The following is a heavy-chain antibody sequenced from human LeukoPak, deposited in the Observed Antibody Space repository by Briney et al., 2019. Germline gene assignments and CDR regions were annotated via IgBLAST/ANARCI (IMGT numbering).Heavy chain of an antibody. V-gene: IGHV3-23*01. D-gene: IGHD4-17*01. CDR1: GFTFSTFG. Sequence: PGGSLRLSCAASGFTFSTFGMSWARQAPGKGLEWVSAIIASGANTFYADSVKGRFTVSRDNSKNTLYLQMNSLRAEDTAVYYCAKGRGTTVTAAANYWGQGTLVTVSS. J-gene: IGHJ4*02. CDR2: IIASGANT. CDR3: AKGRGTTVTAAANY.